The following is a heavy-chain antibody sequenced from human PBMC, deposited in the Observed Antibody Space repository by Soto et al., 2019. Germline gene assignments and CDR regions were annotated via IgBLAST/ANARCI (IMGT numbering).Heavy chain of an antibody. J-gene: IGHJ5*01. D-gene: IGHD6-19*01. CDR2: IYPGDSDT. V-gene: IGHV5-51*04. CDR3: ARVTSYSSGWYTWFDS. CDR1: GYIFTNYW. Sequence: GESLNICYNGSGYIFTNYWIVLVRQMPGKGLEWMGIIYPGDSDTRYSPSFQGQVTISADKPISTAYLQWSSLQASDTAMYYCARVTSYSSGWYTWFDSWGQGTPVTVYS.